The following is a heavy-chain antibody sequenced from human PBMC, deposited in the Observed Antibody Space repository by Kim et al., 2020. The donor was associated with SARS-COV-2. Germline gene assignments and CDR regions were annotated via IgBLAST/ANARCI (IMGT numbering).Heavy chain of an antibody. J-gene: IGHJ6*02. CDR3: ASSKTWVPPAYYYGMDV. D-gene: IGHD1-26*01. V-gene: IGHV1-69*13. CDR2: IIPIFGTA. Sequence: SVKVSCKASGGTFSSYAISWVRQAPGQGLEWMGWIIPIFGTANYAQKFQGRVTITADESTSTAYMELSSLRSEDTAVYYCASSKTWVPPAYYYGMDVWGQGTTVTVSS. CDR1: GGTFSSYA.